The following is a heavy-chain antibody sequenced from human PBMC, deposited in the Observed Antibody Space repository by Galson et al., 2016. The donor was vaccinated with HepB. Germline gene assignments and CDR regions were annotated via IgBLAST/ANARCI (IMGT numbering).Heavy chain of an antibody. J-gene: IGHJ4*02. CDR2: INSDGSST. Sequence: SLRLSCAASGFTFSTYDMHWVRQAPGKGLVWVSRINSDGSSTNYADFVKGRFTISRDNAKNTLHLQMNSLRVEDTAIYYCARGYAGHDYWGQGTPVIVSS. V-gene: IGHV3-74*01. CDR3: ARGYAGHDY. CDR1: GFTFSTYD. D-gene: IGHD4-23*01.